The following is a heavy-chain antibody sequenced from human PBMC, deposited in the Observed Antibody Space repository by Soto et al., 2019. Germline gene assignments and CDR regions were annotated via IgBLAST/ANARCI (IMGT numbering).Heavy chain of an antibody. Sequence: SETLSLTCTVSGDSIRSYYCSWIRQPPGKGLEWIGYIYYSGYTSYNPSLKSRVTISIDTSKNQLSLKLNSVTAADTAVYYCARCFSGNYPSRPEEQYYFDSWGQGTLVTVSS. V-gene: IGHV4-59*01. CDR2: IYYSGYT. D-gene: IGHD1-26*01. CDR1: GDSIRSYY. J-gene: IGHJ4*02. CDR3: ARCFSGNYPSRPEEQYYFDS.